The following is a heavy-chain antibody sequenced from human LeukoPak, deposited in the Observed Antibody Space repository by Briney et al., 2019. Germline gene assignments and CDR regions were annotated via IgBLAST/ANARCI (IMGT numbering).Heavy chain of an antibody. CDR1: GFTFSSYW. CDR3: TRGASSGYYLIDI. CDR2: INTDGSRT. D-gene: IGHD3-22*01. Sequence: PGGSLRLSCTASGFTFSSYWMHWVRQEPGKGLEWVSRINTDGSRTNYADSVKGRFTISRDNAKNTVDLQMNSLRVEDTAVYYCTRGASSGYYLIDIWGQGTMVTVSS. J-gene: IGHJ3*02. V-gene: IGHV3-74*01.